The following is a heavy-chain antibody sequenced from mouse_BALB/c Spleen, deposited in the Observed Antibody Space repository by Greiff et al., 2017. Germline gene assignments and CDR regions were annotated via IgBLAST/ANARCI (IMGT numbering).Heavy chain of an antibody. CDR2: ILPGSGST. CDR3: AKNGNYRRAMDY. J-gene: IGHJ4*01. CDR1: GYTFSSYW. D-gene: IGHD2-14*01. Sequence: VKLMESGAELMKPGASVKISCKATGYTFSSYWIEWVKQRPGHGLEWIGEILPGSGSTNYNEKFKGKATFTADTSSNTAYMQLSSLTSEDSAVYYCAKNGNYRRAMDYWGQGTSVTVSS. V-gene: IGHV1-9*01.